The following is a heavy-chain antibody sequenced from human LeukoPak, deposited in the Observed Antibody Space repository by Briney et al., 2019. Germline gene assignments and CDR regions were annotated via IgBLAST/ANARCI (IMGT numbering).Heavy chain of an antibody. V-gene: IGHV1-69*13. J-gene: IGHJ6*02. CDR1: GGTFISYA. CDR2: IIPIFGTA. D-gene: IGHD2-15*01. CDR3: ARDLGSWDYYYYGMDV. Sequence: ASVKVSCKASGGTFISYAISWVRQAPGQGLEWMGGIIPIFGTANYAQKFQGRVTITADESTSTAYMELSSLRSEDTAVYYCARDLGSWDYYYYGMDVWGQGTTVTVSS.